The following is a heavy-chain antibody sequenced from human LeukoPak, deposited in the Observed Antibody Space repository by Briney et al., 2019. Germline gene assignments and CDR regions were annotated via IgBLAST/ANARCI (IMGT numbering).Heavy chain of an antibody. CDR2: IYTSGST. J-gene: IGHJ5*02. CDR3: ARHEGGSGSWFDP. D-gene: IGHD6-19*01. CDR1: GGSISSYY. Sequence: PSETLSLTCTVSGGSISSYYWSWIRQPPGKGLEWIGYIYTSGSTNYNPSLKSRVTISVDTSKNQFSLKLSSVTAADTAVYYCARHEGGSGSWFDPWGQGTLVTVSS. V-gene: IGHV4-4*09.